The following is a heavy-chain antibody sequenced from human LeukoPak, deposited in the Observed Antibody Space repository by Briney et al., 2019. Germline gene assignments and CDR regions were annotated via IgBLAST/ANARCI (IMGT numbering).Heavy chain of an antibody. CDR1: GYTFTSYG. CDR2: ISAYNGNT. CDR3: AREPDIGGSYDDGGRDWYYYYYYMDV. V-gene: IGHV1-18*01. J-gene: IGHJ6*03. Sequence: GASVKVSCKASGYTFTSYGVSWVRQAPGQGLEWMGWISAYNGNTNYAQKLQSRVTMTTDTSTSTAYMELRSLRSDDTAVYYCAREPDIGGSYDDGGRDWYYYYYYMDVWGKGTTVTVSS. D-gene: IGHD1-26*01.